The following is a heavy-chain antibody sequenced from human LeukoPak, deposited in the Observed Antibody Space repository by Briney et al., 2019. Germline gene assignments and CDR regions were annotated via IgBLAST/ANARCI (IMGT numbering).Heavy chain of an antibody. CDR1: GFTFSDYY. J-gene: IGHJ6*02. Sequence: PGGSLRLSCAASGFTFSDYYMSWIRQAPGKGLEWVSYISSSGSTIYYADSVKGRFTISRANAKNSLYLQMNSLRAEDTAVYYCARFVAGSGSYYYYYGMDVWGQGTTITVSS. CDR2: ISSSGSTI. CDR3: ARFVAGSGSYYYYYGMDV. D-gene: IGHD3-10*01. V-gene: IGHV3-11*01.